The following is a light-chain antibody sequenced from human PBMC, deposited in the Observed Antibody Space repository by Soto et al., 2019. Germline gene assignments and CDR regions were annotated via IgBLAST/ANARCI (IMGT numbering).Light chain of an antibody. V-gene: IGKV3-20*01. J-gene: IGKJ3*01. CDR1: QSIDSSS. Sequence: VLTQSPATLSLSPGERATLSCRASQSIDSSSLGWYQQTPGQTPRLLIYGASTRATGVSDRFSGSGSGTDFTLSISRLEPEDFGVYYCQKYGGSPLVTFGPGTKVEVK. CDR2: GAS. CDR3: QKYGGSPLVT.